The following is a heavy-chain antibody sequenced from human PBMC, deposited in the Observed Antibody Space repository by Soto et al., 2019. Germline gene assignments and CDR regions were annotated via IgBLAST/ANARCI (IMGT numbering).Heavy chain of an antibody. CDR3: AKVISTMGSKQCMAKTKHQAVDN. CDR2: MNPNTGGA. D-gene: IGHD3-10*01. CDR1: GYNFNGYY. V-gene: IGHV1-2*02. J-gene: IGHJ4*02. Sequence: QVHLVQSGAEVKKPGASVKVSCKASGYNFNGYYIHWVRQAPGQGLEWIGWMNPNTGGANYAQKLQGKVIMTTDTSSRTAYLELRRLTSDDTAVYYCAKVISTMGSKQCMAKTKHQAVDNWGQGNLVTVS.